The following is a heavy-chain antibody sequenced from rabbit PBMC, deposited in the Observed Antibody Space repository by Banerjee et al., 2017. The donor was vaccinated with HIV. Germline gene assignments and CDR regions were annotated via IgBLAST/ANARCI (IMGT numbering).Heavy chain of an antibody. D-gene: IGHD4-1*01. CDR2: LGVGSAGRT. Sequence: QSLEESGGGLVKPGGTLTLTCKAPGFTISTSYYMCWVRQAPGKGLEWIACLGVGSAGRTYYASWVNGRFTISKTSSTTVDLKMTSLTPADTATYFCARGGDWGFHYFDLWGPGTLVTVS. J-gene: IGHJ4*01. CDR3: ARGGDWGFHYFDL. CDR1: GFTISTSYY. V-gene: IGHV1S40*01.